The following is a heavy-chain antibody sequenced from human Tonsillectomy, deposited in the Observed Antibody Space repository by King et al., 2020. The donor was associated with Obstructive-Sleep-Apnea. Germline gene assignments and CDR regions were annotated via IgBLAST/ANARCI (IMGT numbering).Heavy chain of an antibody. D-gene: IGHD3-22*01. Sequence: QLVQSGAEVKKPGSSVKVSCKASGDTFRKYAISWVRQAPGQGLEWMGGIIPIFDTPNYAQKFQGRVTITADESTSTAYMDLSSLKSEDTAVYFCASTSMIGVVTHLYYYGMDVWGQGTTVTVSS. CDR1: GDTFRKYA. V-gene: IGHV1-69*01. CDR2: IIPIFDTP. J-gene: IGHJ6*02. CDR3: ASTSMIGVVTHLYYYGMDV.